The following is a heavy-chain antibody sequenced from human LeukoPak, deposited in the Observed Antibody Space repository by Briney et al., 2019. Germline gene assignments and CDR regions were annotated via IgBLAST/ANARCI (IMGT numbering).Heavy chain of an antibody. CDR2: INPSGGST. D-gene: IGHD3-22*01. CDR1: GYSSRYSFTAYY. Sequence: ASVKVSCKASGYSSRYSFTAYYMHWVRQAPGQGLEWMGIINPSGGSTSYAQKFQGRVTMTRDTSTSTVYMELSSLRSEDTAVYYCARDLLSGYGDSSGYYPLGYYYYGMDVWGQGTTVTVSS. CDR3: ARDLLSGYGDSSGYYPLGYYYYGMDV. J-gene: IGHJ6*02. V-gene: IGHV1-46*01.